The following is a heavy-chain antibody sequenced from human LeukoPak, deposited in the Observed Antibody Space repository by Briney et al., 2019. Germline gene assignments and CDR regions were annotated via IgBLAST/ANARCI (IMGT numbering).Heavy chain of an antibody. CDR2: ISGSGGST. Sequence: GGSLRLPCAASGFTFSSYTMSWVRQAPGKGLEWVSAISGSGGSTYYADSVKGRFTISRDNSKNTLYLQMNSLRAEDTAVYYCAKAGYGSGSYYTLSHFDYWGQGTLVTVPS. J-gene: IGHJ4*02. V-gene: IGHV3-23*01. D-gene: IGHD3-10*01. CDR3: AKAGYGSGSYYTLSHFDY. CDR1: GFTFSSYT.